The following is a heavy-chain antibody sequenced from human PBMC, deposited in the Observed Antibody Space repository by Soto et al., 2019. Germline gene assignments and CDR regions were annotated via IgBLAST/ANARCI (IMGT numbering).Heavy chain of an antibody. Sequence: SETLSLTCAVYGGSFSGYYWSWIRQPPGKGLELIGEINHSGSTNYNPSLKSRVTISVDTSKNQFSLKLSSVTAADTAVYYCARGYLGITGTTCYFDYWGRGTLVTVSS. CDR2: INHSGST. V-gene: IGHV4-34*01. CDR1: GGSFSGYY. D-gene: IGHD1-20*01. J-gene: IGHJ4*02. CDR3: ARGYLGITGTTCYFDY.